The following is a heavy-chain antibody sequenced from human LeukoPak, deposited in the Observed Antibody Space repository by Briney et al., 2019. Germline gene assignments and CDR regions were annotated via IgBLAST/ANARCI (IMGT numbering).Heavy chain of an antibody. CDR3: ARDLNGAAMVAGGDY. CDR2: IIPILGIA. CDR1: GGTFSSYA. J-gene: IGHJ4*02. D-gene: IGHD5-18*01. V-gene: IGHV1-69*04. Sequence: SVKVSCKASGGTFSSYAISWVRQAPGQGLEWMGRIIPILGIANYAQKFQGRVTITADKSTSTAYMELSSLRSEDTAVYYCARDLNGAAMVAGGDYWGQGALVTVSS.